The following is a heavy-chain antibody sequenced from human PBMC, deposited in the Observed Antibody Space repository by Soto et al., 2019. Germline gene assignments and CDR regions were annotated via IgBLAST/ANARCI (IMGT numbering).Heavy chain of an antibody. CDR2: MHHAHGT. J-gene: IGHJ5*02. V-gene: IGHV4-59*01. CDR1: GASISSYY. Sequence: PSETLSLTCSVSGASISSYYSTWIRQPRVGGLEWIGYMHHAHGTNATPPLRGRVHMSKDTSMNHFSLRLTSVTAADTAVYYCARVPFVEYVDALDPWGHGTLVTVSS. D-gene: IGHD3-9*01. CDR3: ARVPFVEYVDALDP.